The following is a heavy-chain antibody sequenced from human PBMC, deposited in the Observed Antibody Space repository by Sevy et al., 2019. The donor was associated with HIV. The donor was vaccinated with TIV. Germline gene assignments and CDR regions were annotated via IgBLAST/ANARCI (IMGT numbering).Heavy chain of an antibody. CDR1: GFVFEDYG. J-gene: IGHJ4*02. V-gene: IGHV3-20*04. CDR2: INWNGGST. D-gene: IGHD2-21*01. Sequence: GGSLRLSCAASGFVFEDYGMNWVRQAPGKGLECVSGINWNGGSTGYADSVKGRFTISRDNAKNSLYLQMNSLRAEDTAIYYWGRERSGGGAGYYFDTGGQGARFTVSS. CDR3: GRERSGGGAGYYFDT.